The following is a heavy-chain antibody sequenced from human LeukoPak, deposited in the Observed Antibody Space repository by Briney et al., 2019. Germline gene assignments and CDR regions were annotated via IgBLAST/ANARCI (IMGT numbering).Heavy chain of an antibody. CDR2: IYPRDGST. J-gene: IGHJ4*02. CDR1: GYXFXNNY. V-gene: IGHV1-46*01. Sequence: VSXXAXGYXFXNNYIHGVRQAPGQGLEGMGVIYPRDGSTSYAQKFQGRVTVTRDTSTSTVHMELGGLRSEATAVYYCARDQEGFDYWGQGTLVTVSS. CDR3: ARDQEGFDY.